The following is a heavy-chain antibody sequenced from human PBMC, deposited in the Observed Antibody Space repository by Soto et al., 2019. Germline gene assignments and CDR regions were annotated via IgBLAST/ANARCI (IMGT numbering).Heavy chain of an antibody. CDR1: GFTFSSYA. V-gene: IGHV3-30-3*01. D-gene: IGHD6-13*01. J-gene: IGHJ5*02. Sequence: QVQLVESGGGVVQPGRSLRLSCAASGFTFSSYAMHWVRQAPGKGLEWVAGISYDGSNKYYADSVKGRFTISKDNSKNTLYLQMNSLGAEDTDVYYCPRDGGYSSSDDLQFNWFDPWGQGALVPVS. CDR2: ISYDGSNK. CDR3: PRDGGYSSSDDLQFNWFDP.